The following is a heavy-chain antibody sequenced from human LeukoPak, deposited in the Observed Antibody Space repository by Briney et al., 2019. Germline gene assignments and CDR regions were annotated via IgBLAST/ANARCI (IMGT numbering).Heavy chain of an antibody. V-gene: IGHV4-59*01. Sequence: SETLSLTCTVSGGSITSYYWSWIRQPPGKGLEWIGYIYYSGSTNYNPSLKSRVTITVDTSKNQFSLKLSSVTAADTAGYYCARGGVNYKIAGLWGQGALVTVSS. J-gene: IGHJ4*02. CDR1: GGSITSYY. D-gene: IGHD3-10*01. CDR2: IYYSGST. CDR3: ARGGVNYKIAGL.